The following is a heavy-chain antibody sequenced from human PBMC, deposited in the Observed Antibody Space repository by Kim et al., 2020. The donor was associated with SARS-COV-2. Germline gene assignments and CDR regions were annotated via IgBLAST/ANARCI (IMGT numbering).Heavy chain of an antibody. V-gene: IGHV3-7*03. Sequence: GGSLRLSCAASGFTFSSYWISWVRQAPGKGLEWVANIKQDGSEKYYVDSVKGRFTISRDNAKNSLYLQMNSLRAEDTAVYYCARDYRPGIAAAGNYYYYGMDVWGQGTTVTVSS. CDR2: IKQDGSEK. D-gene: IGHD6-13*01. CDR1: GFTFSSYW. J-gene: IGHJ6*02. CDR3: ARDYRPGIAAAGNYYYYGMDV.